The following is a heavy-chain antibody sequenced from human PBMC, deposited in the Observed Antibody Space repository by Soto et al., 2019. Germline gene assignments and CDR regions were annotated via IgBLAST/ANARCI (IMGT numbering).Heavy chain of an antibody. CDR2: IYHSGST. J-gene: IGHJ4*02. CDR1: GGSISSGGYS. CDR3: ASSLKKGVYYFDY. Sequence: SETLSLTCAVSGGSISSGGYSWSWIRQPPWKGLEWIGYIYHSGSTYYNPSLKSRVTISVDRSKNQFSLKLSSVTAADTAVYYCASSLKKGVYYFDYWGQGXLVTVYS. V-gene: IGHV4-30-2*01. D-gene: IGHD3-16*01.